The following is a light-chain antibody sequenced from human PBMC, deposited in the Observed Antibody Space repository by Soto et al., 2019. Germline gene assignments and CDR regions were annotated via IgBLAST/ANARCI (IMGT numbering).Light chain of an antibody. CDR3: SSFTSRFNFV. Sequence: QSALSHPASVSWSPGRSISIACTGTRSDVGAYNYVSWYQQHPGKAPKLMISEVTNRPSGVSDRFSGSKSGNTASLTISGLQAEEEADYYCSSFTSRFNFVFGTGTKVTVL. CDR2: EVT. V-gene: IGLV2-14*01. J-gene: IGLJ1*01. CDR1: RSDVGAYNY.